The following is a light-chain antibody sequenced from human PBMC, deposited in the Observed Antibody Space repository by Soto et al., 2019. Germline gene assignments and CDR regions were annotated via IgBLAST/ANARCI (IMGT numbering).Light chain of an antibody. J-gene: IGKJ3*01. CDR3: QQYGSSTGT. V-gene: IGKV3-20*01. Sequence: EIVLTQSPGTLSLSPGERATLSCRASQSVSSSYLAWYQQKPGQAPRLLIYGASSRATGIPDMFSGSGSGTDFTLTISRLEPEDFAVYYCQQYGSSTGTFGPGNNVDI. CDR2: GAS. CDR1: QSVSSSY.